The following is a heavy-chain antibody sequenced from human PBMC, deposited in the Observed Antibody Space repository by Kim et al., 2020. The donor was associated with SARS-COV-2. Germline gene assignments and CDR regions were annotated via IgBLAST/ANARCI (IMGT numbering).Heavy chain of an antibody. CDR1: GFTFSSYW. CDR3: ARLSGSSWYFDY. V-gene: IGHV3-7*03. D-gene: IGHD6-13*01. Sequence: GGSLRLSCAASGFTFSSYWMSWVRQAPGKGLEWVANIKKDGSEKYYVDSVKGRFTISRDNAKNSLYLQMNSLRAEDTAVYYCARLSGSSWYFDYWDQGTLVTLSS. CDR2: IKKDGSEK. J-gene: IGHJ4*02.